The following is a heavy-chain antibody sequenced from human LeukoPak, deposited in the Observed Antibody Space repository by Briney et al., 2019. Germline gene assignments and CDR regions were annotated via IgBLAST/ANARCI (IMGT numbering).Heavy chain of an antibody. V-gene: IGHV3-23*01. Sequence: GSLRLSCAASGFTFTNYAMNWVRLAPGEGLEWVSTISGSGGSTYYADSVKGRFTISRDNSKNTLYLQMNSLRAEDTAVYYCAKDRTSGSYFDYWGQGTLVTVSS. CDR1: GFTFTNYA. CDR2: ISGSGGST. D-gene: IGHD1-26*01. CDR3: AKDRTSGSYFDY. J-gene: IGHJ4*02.